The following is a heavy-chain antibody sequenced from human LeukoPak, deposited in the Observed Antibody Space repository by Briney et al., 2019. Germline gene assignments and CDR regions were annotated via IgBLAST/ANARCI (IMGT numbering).Heavy chain of an antibody. CDR2: INHSGST. CDR1: GGSFSGYY. Sequence: SETLSLTCAVYGGSFSGYYWSWIRQPPGKGLEWIGEINHSGSTNYNSSLKSRVTISVDTSKNQFSLKLSSVTAADTAVYYCARTMIVVVNDAFDIWGQGTMVTVSS. D-gene: IGHD3-22*01. V-gene: IGHV4-34*01. J-gene: IGHJ3*02. CDR3: ARTMIVVVNDAFDI.